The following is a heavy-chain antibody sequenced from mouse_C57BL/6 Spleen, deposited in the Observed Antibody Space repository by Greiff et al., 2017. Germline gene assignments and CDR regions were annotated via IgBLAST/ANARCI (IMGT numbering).Heavy chain of an antibody. CDR2: IYPGSGST. D-gene: IGHD2-4*01. CDR1: GYTFTSYW. J-gene: IGHJ4*01. V-gene: IGHV1-55*01. Sequence: VQLQQPGAELVKPGASVKMSCKASGYTFTSYWITWVKQRPGQGLEWIGDIYPGSGSTNYNEKFKSKATLTVDTSSSTAYMQLSSLTSEDSAVYYCAREDYEYYYAMDYWGQGTSVTVSS. CDR3: AREDYEYYYAMDY.